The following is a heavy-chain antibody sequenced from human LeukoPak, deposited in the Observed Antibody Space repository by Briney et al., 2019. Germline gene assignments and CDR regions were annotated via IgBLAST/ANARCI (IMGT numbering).Heavy chain of an antibody. D-gene: IGHD6-13*01. CDR2: LNPAGGST. CDR1: GYTLMDYY. J-gene: IGHJ2*01. Sequence: GASVKVSCKASGYTLMDYYMHWVRQAPGQGPEWMGILNPAGGSTTYAQKFRGRVTMTRDTSTSTVYMELSSLRSEDTAVYYCAREPAAGHYWYFDLWGRGTLVTVSS. CDR3: AREPAAGHYWYFDL. V-gene: IGHV1-46*01.